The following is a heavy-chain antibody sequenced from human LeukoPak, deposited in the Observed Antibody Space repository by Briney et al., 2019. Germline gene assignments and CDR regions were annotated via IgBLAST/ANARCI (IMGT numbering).Heavy chain of an antibody. D-gene: IGHD6-13*01. CDR1: GYTFTSYG. Sequence: GASVKVSCKASGYTFTSYGISWVRQAPGQGLEWMGWISAYNGNTNYAQKPQGRVTMTTDTSTSTAYMELRSLRSDDTAVYYCARSGGEYSSSWYGSQIDYWGQGTLVTVSS. J-gene: IGHJ4*02. CDR3: ARSGGEYSSSWYGSQIDY. CDR2: ISAYNGNT. V-gene: IGHV1-18*01.